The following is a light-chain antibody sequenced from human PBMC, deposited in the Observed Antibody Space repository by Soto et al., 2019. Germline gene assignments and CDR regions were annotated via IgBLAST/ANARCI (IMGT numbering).Light chain of an antibody. CDR2: GAS. CDR3: QQSYSIPWT. Sequence: GDRVTITCWTSQTITSYLNWYQQKPGKTPKLLIYGASILQTGISSRFSGSGSGTDFTLTISSLQPEDFATYYCQQSYSIPWTFGQGTKVEIK. J-gene: IGKJ1*01. CDR1: QTITSY. V-gene: IGKV1-39*01.